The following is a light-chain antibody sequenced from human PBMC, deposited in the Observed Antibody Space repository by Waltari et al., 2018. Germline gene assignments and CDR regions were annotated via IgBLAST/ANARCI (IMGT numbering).Light chain of an antibody. CDR3: CSYAGTYINYV. Sequence: HSALTQPRSVSGSPRQSVTIPCTVTSSYVGDYDFVSCYQHHPDKSPKLIIYDVNKRPSGVPDRFSGSKSDNTASLTISGLQAEDEADYYCCSYAGTYINYVFGSGTTVTVL. CDR2: DVN. CDR1: SSYVGDYDF. V-gene: IGLV2-11*01. J-gene: IGLJ1*01.